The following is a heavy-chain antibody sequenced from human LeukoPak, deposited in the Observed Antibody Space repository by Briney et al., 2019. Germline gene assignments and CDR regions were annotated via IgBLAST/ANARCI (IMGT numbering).Heavy chain of an antibody. V-gene: IGHV4-59*01. Sequence: SETLSLTCTVPGGSISSYYWSWIRQPPGKGLEWIGYIYYSGSTNYNPSLKSRVTISVDTSKNQSSLKLSSVTAADTAVYYCARVRSDFPFDYWGQGTLVTVSS. J-gene: IGHJ4*02. CDR1: GGSISSYY. CDR2: IYYSGST. CDR3: ARVRSDFPFDY.